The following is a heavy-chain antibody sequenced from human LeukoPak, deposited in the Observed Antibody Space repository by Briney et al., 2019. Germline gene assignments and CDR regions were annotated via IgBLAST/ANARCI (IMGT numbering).Heavy chain of an antibody. CDR2: IYGGGST. CDR3: ARAALGDGHNYLDY. CDR1: GFTVSWNY. V-gene: IGHV3-53*01. J-gene: IGHJ4*02. D-gene: IGHD5-24*01. Sequence: GGSLRLSCAASGFTVSWNYMSWVRQAPGKGLEWVSMIYGGGSTYYVDSVQGRFSISRDNSKNTLYLQMNSLRAEDTAVFYCARAALGDGHNYLDYWGQGTLVTVSS.